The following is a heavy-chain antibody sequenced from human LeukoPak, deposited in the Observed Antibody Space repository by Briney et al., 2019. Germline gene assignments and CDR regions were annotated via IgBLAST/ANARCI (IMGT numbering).Heavy chain of an antibody. D-gene: IGHD5-18*01. Sequence: VASVKVSCKASGYTFTSYLIHWVRQAPGRGLEWMGIINPSGGSAAYAQKFQGRVTMTRDTSTSTVYMDLSSLRSEDTAVYYCARNPNDGYSYALNWGQGTLVTVSS. CDR1: GYTFTSYL. CDR3: ARNPNDGYSYALN. CDR2: INPSGGSA. J-gene: IGHJ4*02. V-gene: IGHV1-46*01.